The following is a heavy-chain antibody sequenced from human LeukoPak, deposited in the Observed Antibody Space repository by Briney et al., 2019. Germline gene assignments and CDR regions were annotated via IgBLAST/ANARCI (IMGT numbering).Heavy chain of an antibody. CDR2: ISSSSSYI. J-gene: IGHJ3*02. V-gene: IGHV3-21*01. CDR3: ASCIERTGAFDI. Sequence: GGSLRLSCAASGFTFSSYSMNWVRQAPGKGLEWVSSISSSSSYIYYADSVKGRFPIYRDNAKNSLYLQMNRLRAEDTAVYYCASCIERTGAFDIWGQGTMVTVSS. CDR1: GFTFSSYS. D-gene: IGHD1-14*01.